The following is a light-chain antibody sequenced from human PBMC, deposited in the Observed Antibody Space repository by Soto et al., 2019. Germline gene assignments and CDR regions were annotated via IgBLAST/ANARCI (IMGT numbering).Light chain of an antibody. CDR3: CSFAGTSYV. CDR2: EAA. Sequence: VLTQPASVSGSPGQSITLSCTGTSSDVGTYNLVSWYQQHPGKAPKLIIYEAAKRPSGVSNRFSGSRSANTASLTISGLQAEDEADYYCCSFAGTSYVFGTGTKVTVL. V-gene: IGLV2-23*01. CDR1: SSDVGTYNL. J-gene: IGLJ1*01.